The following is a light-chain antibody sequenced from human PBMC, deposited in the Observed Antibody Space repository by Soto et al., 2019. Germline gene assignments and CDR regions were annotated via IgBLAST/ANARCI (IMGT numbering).Light chain of an antibody. CDR1: SFDVGGYSY. J-gene: IGLJ7*01. CDR2: EVS. V-gene: IGLV2-8*01. CDR3: SSYAGRDYAV. Sequence: QSALTQPPSASGSPGQSVTISCTGTSFDVGGYSYVSCYQQHPGKAPKLILFEVSKRPSGVPDRFSGSKSGNTASLTVSGLQAEDEADYYCSSYAGRDYAVFGGGTQLTVL.